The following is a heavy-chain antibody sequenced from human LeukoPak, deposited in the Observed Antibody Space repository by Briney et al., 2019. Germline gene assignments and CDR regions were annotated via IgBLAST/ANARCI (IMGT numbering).Heavy chain of an antibody. V-gene: IGHV4-34*01. J-gene: IGHJ5*02. Sequence: PSETLSLTCAVYGGAFCGYYWSWIRQPPGKGLEWIGEINHSGSTNYNPSLKSRVTISVDTSKNQFSLKLSSVTAADTAVYYCARAPVVGVANWFDPWGQGTLVTVSS. D-gene: IGHD3-16*01. CDR1: GGAFCGYY. CDR2: INHSGST. CDR3: ARAPVVGVANWFDP.